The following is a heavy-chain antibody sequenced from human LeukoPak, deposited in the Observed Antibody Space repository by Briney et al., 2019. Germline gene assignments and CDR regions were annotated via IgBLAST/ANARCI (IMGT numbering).Heavy chain of an antibody. CDR3: ARGFYYGSGSYDY. Sequence: ASVKVSCKASGYTFTGYYMHWVRQAPGQGLEWMGWINPNSGGTNYAQKFQGRVTMTRDTSISTAYMELSRLRSDGTAVYYCARGFYYGSGSYDYWGQGTLVTVSS. CDR2: INPNSGGT. CDR1: GYTFTGYY. V-gene: IGHV1-2*02. D-gene: IGHD3-10*01. J-gene: IGHJ4*02.